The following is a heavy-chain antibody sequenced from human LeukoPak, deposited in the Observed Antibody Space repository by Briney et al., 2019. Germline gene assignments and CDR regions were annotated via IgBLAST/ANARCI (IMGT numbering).Heavy chain of an antibody. CDR3: AGALAQDRSGSPVAFDY. V-gene: IGHV4-34*01. D-gene: IGHD3-22*01. CDR2: INHSGST. Sequence: SETLSLTCAVYGGSFSGYYWSWIRQPPGKGLEWIGEINHSGSTNYNPSLKSRVTISVDKSKNQFSLKLSSVTAADTAVYYCAGALAQDRSGSPVAFDYWGQGTLVTVSS. J-gene: IGHJ4*02. CDR1: GGSFSGYY.